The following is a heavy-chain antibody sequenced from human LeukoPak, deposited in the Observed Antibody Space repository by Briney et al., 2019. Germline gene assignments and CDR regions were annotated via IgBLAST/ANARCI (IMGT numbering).Heavy chain of an antibody. Sequence: SVKVSCKASGGTFSTYAITWVRQAPGQGLEWMGRVIPILAISNYAQMFQDRVTITADKSTSTAYMELSSLRSEDTAVYFCARTNYYDSSGSQGPGTFYYGLDVWGQGTTVTVSS. D-gene: IGHD3-22*01. CDR1: GGTFSTYA. J-gene: IGHJ6*02. CDR2: VIPILAIS. CDR3: ARTNYYDSSGSQGPGTFYYGLDV. V-gene: IGHV1-69*04.